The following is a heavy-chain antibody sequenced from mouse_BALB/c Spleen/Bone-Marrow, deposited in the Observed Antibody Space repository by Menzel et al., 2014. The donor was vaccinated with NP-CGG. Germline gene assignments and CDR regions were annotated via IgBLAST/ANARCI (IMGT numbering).Heavy chain of an antibody. J-gene: IGHJ4*01. V-gene: IGHV2-6-1*01. CDR3: ARHRYYAMDY. CDR1: GFSLTNYG. Sequence: VKLMESGPGLVAPSQSLSITCTISGFSLTNYGVHWVRQPPGKGLEWLVVIWSDGSTTYNSALKSRLSISKDNSKSQVFLKMSSLQTDDTAMYYCARHRYYAMDYWGQGTSVTVSS. CDR2: IWSDGST.